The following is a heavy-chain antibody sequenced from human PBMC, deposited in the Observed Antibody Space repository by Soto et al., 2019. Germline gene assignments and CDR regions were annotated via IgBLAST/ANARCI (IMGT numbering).Heavy chain of an antibody. CDR1: GYTFTSYD. D-gene: IGHD6-19*01. J-gene: IGHJ4*02. V-gene: IGHV1-8*01. CDR3: ARGRGWRDY. CDR2: MNPNNGYT. Sequence: QVQLVQSGAEVKKPGASVKVSCKTSGYTFTSYDIHWVRQATGQGLEWMGWMNPNNGYTDYAQKFQGRVTMTRDTSLSTAYRELSSLTSDDTAVYYCARGRGWRDYWGQGTLVTVSS.